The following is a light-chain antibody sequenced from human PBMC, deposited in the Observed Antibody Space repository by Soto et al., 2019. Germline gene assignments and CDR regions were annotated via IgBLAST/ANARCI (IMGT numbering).Light chain of an antibody. CDR1: DSNIGARYH. J-gene: IGLJ3*02. CDR2: GNS. V-gene: IGLV1-40*01. CDR3: QSYDSNLSGRV. Sequence: QSVLTQPPSVSGAPGQRVTISCTGSDSNIGARYHVHWYQQLPGKAPRLIIYGNSNRPSGVPDRFSGSKSGSSASLAISGLQADDAATYYCQSYDSNLSGRVFGEGTTLTVL.